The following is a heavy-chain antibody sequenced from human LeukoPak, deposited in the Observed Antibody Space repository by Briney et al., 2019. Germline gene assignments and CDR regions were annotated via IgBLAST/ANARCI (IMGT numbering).Heavy chain of an antibody. J-gene: IGHJ5*02. CDR3: ARDYCTRGGDCYKEDLFDP. Sequence: ASVKVSCKASGYTFAIYGISWVRQAPGQGLEWMAWISPYDGDTNYAQNFEGRVTMTTETSTSTAYMELRSLRSDDTAIYYCARDYCTRGGDCYKEDLFDPWGQGTLVTVSP. CDR2: ISPYDGDT. D-gene: IGHD2-21*02. V-gene: IGHV1-18*01. CDR1: GYTFAIYG.